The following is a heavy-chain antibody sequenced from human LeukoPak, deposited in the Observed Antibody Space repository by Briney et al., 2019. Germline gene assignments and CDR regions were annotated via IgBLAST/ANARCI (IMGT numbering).Heavy chain of an antibody. CDR2: IYYTGST. D-gene: IGHD3-9*01. CDR3: VRRVRYFGQNDY. Sequence: SETLSLTCTVSGASMSDYYWSWIRQPPGKGLEWIGYIYYTGSTNYNPSLKSRVTMSVDTSKDQISLKLSSVTAADSAVYYCVRRVRYFGQNDYWGQGTLVTVSS. J-gene: IGHJ4*02. CDR1: GASMSDYY. V-gene: IGHV4-59*08.